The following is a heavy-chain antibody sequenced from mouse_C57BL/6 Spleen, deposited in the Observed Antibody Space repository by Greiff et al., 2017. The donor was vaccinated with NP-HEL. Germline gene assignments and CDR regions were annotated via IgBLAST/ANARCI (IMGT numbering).Heavy chain of an antibody. V-gene: IGHV2-2*01. D-gene: IGHD4-1*01. Sequence: QVQLQQSGPGLVQPSQSLSITCTVSGFSLTSYGVHWVRQSPGKGLEWLGVIWGGGSTDYNAAFISRLSISKDNSKSQVFFKMNSLQADDTAIYYCARNLANWDGGFAYWGQGTLVTVSA. CDR2: IWGGGST. J-gene: IGHJ3*01. CDR1: GFSLTSYG. CDR3: ARNLANWDGGFAY.